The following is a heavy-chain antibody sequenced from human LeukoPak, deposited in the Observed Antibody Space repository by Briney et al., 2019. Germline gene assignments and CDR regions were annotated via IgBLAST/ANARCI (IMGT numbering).Heavy chain of an antibody. CDR3: ARGYYDSSGYISY. D-gene: IGHD3-22*01. CDR1: GGSFSGYY. CDR2: INHSGST. V-gene: IGHV4-34*01. J-gene: IGHJ4*02. Sequence: PSETLSLTCAVYGGSFSGYYWSWIRQPPGKGLEWIGEINHSGSTNYNPSLKSRVTISVDTSKNQFSLKLSSVTAADTAVYYCARGYYDSSGYISYWGQGTLVTVSS.